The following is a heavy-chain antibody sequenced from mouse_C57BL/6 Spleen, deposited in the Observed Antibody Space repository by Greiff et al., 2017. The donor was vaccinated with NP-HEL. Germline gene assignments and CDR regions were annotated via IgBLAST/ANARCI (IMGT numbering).Heavy chain of an antibody. V-gene: IGHV5-17*01. D-gene: IGHD1-1*01. CDR2: ISSGSSTI. CDR3: ARRDYGSRGYFDY. Sequence: EVQLVESGGGLVKPGGSLKLSCAASGFTFSDYGMHWVRQAPEKGLEWVAYISSGSSTIYYADTVKGRFTSSRDNAKNTLFLQMTRLRSEDTAMYYCARRDYGSRGYFDYWGQGTTLTVSS. CDR1: GFTFSDYG. J-gene: IGHJ2*01.